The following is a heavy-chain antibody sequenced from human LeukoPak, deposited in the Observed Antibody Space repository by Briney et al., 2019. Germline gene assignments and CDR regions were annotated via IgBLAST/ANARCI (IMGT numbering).Heavy chain of an antibody. V-gene: IGHV4-31*03. CDR3: VRDGGGYTYGGDYYYYMDV. Sequence: PSETLSLTCTVSGGSINSGAHFWSWIRQHPGKGLEWIGYIYYSGSTHYNPSLKSRISMSVDASKNQFSLKLTSVTAADTAVYYCVRDGGGYTYGGDYYYYMDVWGKGTTVTVSS. CDR2: IYYSGST. D-gene: IGHD5-18*01. J-gene: IGHJ6*03. CDR1: GGSINSGAHF.